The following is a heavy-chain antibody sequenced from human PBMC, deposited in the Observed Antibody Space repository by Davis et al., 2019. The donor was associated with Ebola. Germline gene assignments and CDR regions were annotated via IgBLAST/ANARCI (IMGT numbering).Heavy chain of an antibody. V-gene: IGHV3-15*01. CDR2: IKSKTDGGTT. D-gene: IGHD2-21*02. J-gene: IGHJ4*02. CDR3: TTVGSGDHAEY. CDR1: GFTFSNAW. Sequence: GESLKISCAASGFTFSNAWMSWVRQAPGKGLEWVGRIKSKTDGGTTDYAAPVKGRFTISRDDSKNTLYLQMNSLKTEDTAVYYCTTVGSGDHAEYWGQGTLVTVSS.